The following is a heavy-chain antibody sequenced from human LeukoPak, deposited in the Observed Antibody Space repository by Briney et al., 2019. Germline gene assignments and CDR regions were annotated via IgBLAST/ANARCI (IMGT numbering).Heavy chain of an antibody. J-gene: IGHJ4*02. Sequence: GGSLRLSCAASGFTFSSYGMHWVRQAPGKGLEWVAVIWYDGTDKYYGDSVKGRFTISRDNSKNTLFLQMNSLRAEDTALYYCAREASLSGCYFDYWGQGALVTVSS. V-gene: IGHV3-33*01. CDR1: GFTFSSYG. CDR2: IWYDGTDK. CDR3: AREASLSGCYFDY. D-gene: IGHD5-12*01.